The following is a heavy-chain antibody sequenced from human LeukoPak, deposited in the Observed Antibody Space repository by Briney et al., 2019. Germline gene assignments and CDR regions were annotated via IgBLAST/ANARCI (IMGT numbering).Heavy chain of an antibody. Sequence: ASVKVSCKASGYTFTSYGISWVRQAPGQGLEWMGWISAYNGNTNYAQKLQGRVTMTTDTSTSTAYMELRSLRSDDTAVYYCAREVQLRYPYYGMDVWGQGTTVTVSS. CDR1: GYTFTSYG. V-gene: IGHV1-18*01. D-gene: IGHD3-9*01. J-gene: IGHJ6*02. CDR3: AREVQLRYPYYGMDV. CDR2: ISAYNGNT.